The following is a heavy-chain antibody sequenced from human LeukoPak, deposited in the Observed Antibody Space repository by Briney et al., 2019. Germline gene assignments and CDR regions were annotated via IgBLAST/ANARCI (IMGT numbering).Heavy chain of an antibody. CDR1: GFTFSSYW. V-gene: IGHV3-7*01. D-gene: IGHD2-2*01. CDR3: ARDQFIVVVPAAIGPGPTDY. CDR2: IKQDGSEK. J-gene: IGHJ4*02. Sequence: PGGSLRLSCAASGFTFSSYWMSWVRQAPGKGLEWVANIKQDGSEKYYVDSVKGRFTISRDNAKNSLYLQMNSLRAEDTAVYYCARDQFIVVVPAAIGPGPTDYWGQGTLVTVSS.